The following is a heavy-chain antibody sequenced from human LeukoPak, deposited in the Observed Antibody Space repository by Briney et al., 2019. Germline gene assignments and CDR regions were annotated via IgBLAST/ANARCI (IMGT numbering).Heavy chain of an antibody. Sequence: GGSLRLSCAASGFTFSNAWMSWVRQAPGKGLEWVGRIKSKTDGGTTDYAAPVKGRFTISRDDSKNTLYLQMNSLKTEDTAVYYCTTECSSTSCPDYYYYGMDVWGKGTTVTVSS. J-gene: IGHJ6*04. D-gene: IGHD2-2*01. CDR3: TTECSSTSCPDYYYYGMDV. V-gene: IGHV3-15*01. CDR2: IKSKTDGGTT. CDR1: GFTFSNAW.